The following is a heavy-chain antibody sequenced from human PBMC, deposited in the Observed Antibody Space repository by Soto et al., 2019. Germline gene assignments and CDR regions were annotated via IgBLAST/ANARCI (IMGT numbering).Heavy chain of an antibody. CDR1: GGSFIGYY. V-gene: IGHV4-34*01. D-gene: IGHD6-13*01. J-gene: IGHJ6*03. CDR2: INHSGST. CDR3: ARPGFSSSWFLGNYYYYMDV. Sequence: PSETLSLTCAVYGGSFIGYYWSWIRQPPGKGLEWIGEINHSGSTNYNPSLKSRATISVDMSKNQFSLKLSSVTAADTAVYYCARPGFSSSWFLGNYYYYMDVWGKGTTVTVSS.